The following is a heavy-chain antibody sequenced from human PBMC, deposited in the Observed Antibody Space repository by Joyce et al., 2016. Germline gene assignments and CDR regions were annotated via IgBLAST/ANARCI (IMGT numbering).Heavy chain of an antibody. CDR1: GSKFVDHY. D-gene: IGHD6-19*01. V-gene: IGHV1-2*02. J-gene: IGHJ6*02. Sequence: QVQLVQSGAEVKKPGDSVKVSCTCSGSKFVDHYIHWVRQDPGQGLEWMGWINPKSGGTNYAEKCQGRFNLTTDTSRSTAYLGLSRLRFDDTAVYYCARGLQGSVWYLGIYGLDVWGQGTTVAVSS. CDR2: INPKSGGT. CDR3: ARGLQGSVWYLGIYGLDV.